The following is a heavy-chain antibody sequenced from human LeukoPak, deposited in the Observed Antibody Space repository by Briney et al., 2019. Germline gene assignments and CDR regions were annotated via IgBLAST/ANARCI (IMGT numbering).Heavy chain of an antibody. V-gene: IGHV3-23*01. CDR3: AKGSYYYGSGSYSFDY. CDR2: ISGSGGNT. D-gene: IGHD3-10*01. J-gene: IGHJ4*02. Sequence: PGGSLRLSCAASGFTFSSYALSWVRQAPGEGLQWVSAISGSGGNTYYADSVKGRFTISRDNSKNTLYLQINSLRAEDTAVYYCAKGSYYYGSGSYSFDYWGQGTLVTVPS. CDR1: GFTFSSYA.